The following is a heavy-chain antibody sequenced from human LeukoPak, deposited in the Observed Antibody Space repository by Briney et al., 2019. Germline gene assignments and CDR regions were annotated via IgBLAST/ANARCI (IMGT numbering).Heavy chain of an antibody. Sequence: NPSETLSLTCAVYGGSFSGYYWSWIRQPPGKGLEWIGEINHSGSTNYNPSLKSRVTISVDTSKNQFSLKLSSVTAADTAVYYCARGLRKDSSGYYRRRRGFDPWGQGTLVTVSS. V-gene: IGHV4-34*01. CDR2: INHSGST. CDR1: GGSFSGYY. D-gene: IGHD3-22*01. CDR3: ARGLRKDSSGYYRRRRGFDP. J-gene: IGHJ5*02.